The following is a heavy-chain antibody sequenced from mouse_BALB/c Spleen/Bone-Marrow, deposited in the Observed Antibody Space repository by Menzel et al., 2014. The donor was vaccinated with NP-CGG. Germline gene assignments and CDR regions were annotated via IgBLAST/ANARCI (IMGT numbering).Heavy chain of an antibody. V-gene: IGHV5-12*02. J-gene: IGHJ4*01. CDR3: ARQGWFYAMDY. CDR1: GFTFSDYY. Sequence: EVMLVESGGGLVQPGGSLKLSCATSGFTFSDYYMYWVRQTPEKRLEWVAYISNGGGSTYYPDTVKGRFTISRDNAKNPLYLQMSRLKSEDTAMYYCARQGWFYAMDYWGQGTSVTVSS. CDR2: ISNGGGST. D-gene: IGHD3-3*01.